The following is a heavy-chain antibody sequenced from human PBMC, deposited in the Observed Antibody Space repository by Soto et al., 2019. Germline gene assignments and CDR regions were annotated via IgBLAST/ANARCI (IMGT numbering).Heavy chain of an antibody. V-gene: IGHV1-3*04. CDR2: INTGNGNT. CDR1: GHRFNSFP. D-gene: IGHD2-2*02. J-gene: IGHJ4*02. Sequence: VEVSRKASGHRFNSFPVHWVRQDHGQRLEWMGWINTGNGNTKYSENFQGRATITRDTSASTAYMELSSLGSDDTAVYYCARAGDDCSNARCYMIYYWCQGTQVSVS. CDR3: ARAGDDCSNARCYMIYY.